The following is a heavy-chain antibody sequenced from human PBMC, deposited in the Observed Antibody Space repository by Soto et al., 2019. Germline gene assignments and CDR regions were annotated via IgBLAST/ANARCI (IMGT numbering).Heavy chain of an antibody. Sequence: TSETLSLTCTVSGGSITSSYWSWIRRPPGKGLEWIAYIYDTGISGYTPSTSYNPSLKSRVTMSVDTSKSQFSLKLASVTAADTAVYYCARGEDAFFYYGLDVWGQGITVTVSS. CDR3: ARGEDAFFYYGLDV. CDR1: GGSITSSY. J-gene: IGHJ6*02. CDR2: IYDTGISGYTPST. V-gene: IGHV4-59*01.